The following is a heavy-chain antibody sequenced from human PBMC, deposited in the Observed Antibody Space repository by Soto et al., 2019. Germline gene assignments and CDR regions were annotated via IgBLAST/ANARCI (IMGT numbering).Heavy chain of an antibody. V-gene: IGHV1-2*02. Sequence: DSVQVSCKASGYTFTGYYMHWVRQAPGQGLEWMGWINPNSGGTNYAQKFQGRVTMTRDTSISTAYMELSRLRSDDTAVYYCATTIFGVVIHNWFDPWGKGNLVTV. J-gene: IGHJ5*02. D-gene: IGHD3-3*01. CDR3: ATTIFGVVIHNWFDP. CDR1: GYTFTGYY. CDR2: INPNSGGT.